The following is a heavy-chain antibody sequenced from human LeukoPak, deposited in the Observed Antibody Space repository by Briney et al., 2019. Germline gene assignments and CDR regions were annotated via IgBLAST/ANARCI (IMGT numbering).Heavy chain of an antibody. Sequence: GESLKISCKGSGYSFSSYWIGWVRQMPGQGLEWMGIIYPGDSDTRYSPSFQGQVTISADKSISTAYLQWSSLKASDTAMYYCARFDRSRPGLSDYWGQGTLVTVSS. V-gene: IGHV5-51*01. CDR2: IYPGDSDT. J-gene: IGHJ4*02. CDR1: GYSFSSYW. D-gene: IGHD6-6*01. CDR3: ARFDRSRPGLSDY.